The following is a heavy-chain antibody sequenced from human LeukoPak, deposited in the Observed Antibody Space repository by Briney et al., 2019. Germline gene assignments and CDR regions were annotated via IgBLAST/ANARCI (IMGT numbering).Heavy chain of an antibody. Sequence: GASVKVSCKASGYTFTGYYVHWVRQAPGQGLEWMGWINPDSGGTNYAQKFQGRVTMTRDTSISTAYMELSRLRSDDTAVYYCARVLSGSYSEYFQHWGQGTLVTVSS. V-gene: IGHV1-2*02. CDR1: GYTFTGYY. D-gene: IGHD1-26*01. J-gene: IGHJ1*01. CDR3: ARVLSGSYSEYFQH. CDR2: INPDSGGT.